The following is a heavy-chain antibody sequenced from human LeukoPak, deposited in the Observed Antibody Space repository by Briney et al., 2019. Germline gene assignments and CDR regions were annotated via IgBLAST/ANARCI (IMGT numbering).Heavy chain of an antibody. CDR2: INPSGGST. Sequence: ASVKVSCKASGYTFTSYYMHWVRQAPGQGLEWMGIINPSGGSTSYAQKFQGRVTMTRDTSTSTVYMELSSLRSEDTAVYYCARGGNVCDSSGYTGGTDYWGQGTLVTVSS. J-gene: IGHJ4*02. CDR1: GYTFTSYY. V-gene: IGHV1-46*01. D-gene: IGHD3-22*01. CDR3: ARGGNVCDSSGYTGGTDY.